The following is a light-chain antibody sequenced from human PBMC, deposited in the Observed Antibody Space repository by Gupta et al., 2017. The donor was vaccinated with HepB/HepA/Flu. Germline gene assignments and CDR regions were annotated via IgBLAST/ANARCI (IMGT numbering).Light chain of an antibody. V-gene: IGLV2-14*01. J-gene: IGLJ3*02. Sequence: QSALTQPASVSGSPGQSITISCTGTSSDVGVYYYVSWYQQYPGKAPKLIIYDVYYRPSGVSNRFSGSKSGNTASLTISGVQAEDEADYYCSSYTSSSTRVFGGGTKLTVL. CDR1: SSDVGVYYY. CDR3: SSYTSSSTRV. CDR2: DVY.